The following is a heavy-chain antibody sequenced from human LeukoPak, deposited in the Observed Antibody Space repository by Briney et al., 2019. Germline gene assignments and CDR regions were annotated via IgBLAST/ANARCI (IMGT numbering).Heavy chain of an antibody. CDR3: ARTFGGVIAYFDY. CDR1: GDSISSNSYY. Sequence: PSETLSLTCTVSGDSISSNSYYWGWIRQPPGKGLEWIGSLYYSGSTYYNPSLKSRVTISVDTSKNQFSLKLSSVTAADTAVYYCARTFGGVIAYFDYWGQGTLVTVSS. CDR2: LYYSGST. V-gene: IGHV4-39*01. D-gene: IGHD3-16*02. J-gene: IGHJ4*02.